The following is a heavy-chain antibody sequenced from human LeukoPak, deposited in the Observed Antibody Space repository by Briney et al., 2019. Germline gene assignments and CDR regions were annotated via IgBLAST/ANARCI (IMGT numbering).Heavy chain of an antibody. V-gene: IGHV3-7*01. D-gene: IGHD1-1*01. CDR2: VKQDGNEK. CDR3: ARDTDSRNWNDLFDH. CDR1: GFTFSSYW. J-gene: IGHJ4*02. Sequence: GGSLRLSCAVSGFTFSSYWMTWVRQAPGKGLEWVASVKQDGNEKYYVDSVEGRFTISRDNAKNSLFLQMSSLRVEDTAVYYCARDTDSRNWNDLFDHWGQGTLVTVSS.